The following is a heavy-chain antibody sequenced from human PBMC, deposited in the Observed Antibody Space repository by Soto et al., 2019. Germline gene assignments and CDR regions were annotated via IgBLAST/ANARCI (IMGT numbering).Heavy chain of an antibody. V-gene: IGHV4-59*01. Sequence: QVQLQESGPGLVKPSETLSLTCTVSGGSMSSYYWSWIRQSPGKGLEWIGYIYYSGSTNYNPSLKSRVAISLDTSKNQFSLTLSSVTAADTAVYYCARGEWLATIKPYFAYWGQGTLVTVSS. CDR3: ARGEWLATIKPYFAY. CDR2: IYYSGST. J-gene: IGHJ4*02. D-gene: IGHD5-12*01. CDR1: GGSMSSYY.